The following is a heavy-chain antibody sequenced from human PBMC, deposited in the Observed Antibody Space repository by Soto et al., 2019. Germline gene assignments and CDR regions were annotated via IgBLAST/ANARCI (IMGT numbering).Heavy chain of an antibody. V-gene: IGHV1-3*01. D-gene: IGHD3-9*01. Sequence: GASVKVSCKAAGYTFTSYAMHLVRQAPRQRLEWMGWINAGNGNTKYSQKFQGRVTITRDTSASTAYMELSSLRSEDTAVYYCARHFSTLGITILYANWFDPWGQGTLVTVSS. CDR3: ARHFSTLGITILYANWFDP. CDR2: INAGNGNT. J-gene: IGHJ5*02. CDR1: GYTFTSYA.